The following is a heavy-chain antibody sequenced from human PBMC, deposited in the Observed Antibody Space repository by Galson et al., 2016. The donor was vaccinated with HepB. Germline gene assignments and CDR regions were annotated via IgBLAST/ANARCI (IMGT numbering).Heavy chain of an antibody. CDR3: ARYKRYYHGSGRVNYYYIMDV. Sequence: SETLSLTCAVYGGSFSDHYWNWIRQPPGKGLEWIGEINHGGSTNYNPSLKSRVTMTVDTSKNGFSLKLNSVTAADTAVYYCARYKRYYHGSGRVNYYYIMDVWGQGTTVIVSS. CDR2: INHGGST. CDR1: GGSFSDHY. J-gene: IGHJ6*02. D-gene: IGHD3-10*01. V-gene: IGHV4-34*01.